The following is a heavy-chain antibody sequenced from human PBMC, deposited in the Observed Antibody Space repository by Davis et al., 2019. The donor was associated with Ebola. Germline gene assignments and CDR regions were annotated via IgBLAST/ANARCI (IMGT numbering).Heavy chain of an antibody. Sequence: MPSETLSLTCAVYGGSFSAYFWSWVRQPPGKGLEWIGEINHSGSTNYNPSLKSRVTISVETSKNQFSLKLSSVTAADTAVYYCARHRWLQFRGRFDPWGQGTLITVSS. CDR3: ARHRWLQFRGRFDP. D-gene: IGHD5-24*01. V-gene: IGHV4-34*01. CDR2: INHSGST. J-gene: IGHJ5*02. CDR1: GGSFSAYF.